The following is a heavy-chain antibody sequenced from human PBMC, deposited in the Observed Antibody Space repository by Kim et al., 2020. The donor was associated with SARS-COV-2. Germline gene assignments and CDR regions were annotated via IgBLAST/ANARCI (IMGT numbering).Heavy chain of an antibody. J-gene: IGHJ4*02. D-gene: IGHD5-12*01. CDR2: ISGSGDST. Sequence: GGSLRLSCAASGSTFSTYAMTWVRQAPGKGLEWVSAISGSGDSTYYADSVKGRFTISRDNSKNTLFLQMNSLRAEDTAVYYCAKDLDGYFGRWDYFDHWGQGTPVPVSP. V-gene: IGHV3-23*01. CDR3: AKDLDGYFGRWDYFDH. CDR1: GSTFSTYA.